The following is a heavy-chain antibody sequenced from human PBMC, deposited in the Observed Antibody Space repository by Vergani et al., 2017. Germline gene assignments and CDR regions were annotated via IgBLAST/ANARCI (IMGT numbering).Heavy chain of an antibody. CDR2: IYHSGST. CDR3: AREGTGRY. CDR1: GGSISTNNW. J-gene: IGHJ4*02. Sequence: QVQLEESGPGLVKPPGTLSLTCAVSGGSISTNNWWSWVRQPPGKGLEWIGEIYHSGSTNYNPSLKSRVTISVDTSKKQFSLKVRSVTAADTAVYYCAREGTGRYWGQGTLVTVSS. V-gene: IGHV4-4*03.